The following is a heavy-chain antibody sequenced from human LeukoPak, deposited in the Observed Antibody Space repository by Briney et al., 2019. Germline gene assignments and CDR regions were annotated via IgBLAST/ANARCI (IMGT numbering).Heavy chain of an antibody. CDR2: IIPIFGTA. Sequence: SVKVSCKASGGTFSSYAISWVRQAPGQGLEWMGGIIPIFGTANYAQKFQGRVTITADESTSTAYMELSSLRSEDTAVYYCARDRLFGSSGSWSWFDPWGQGTLVTVSS. CDR1: GGTFSSYA. D-gene: IGHD3-10*01. CDR3: ARDRLFGSSGSWSWFDP. V-gene: IGHV1-69*13. J-gene: IGHJ5*02.